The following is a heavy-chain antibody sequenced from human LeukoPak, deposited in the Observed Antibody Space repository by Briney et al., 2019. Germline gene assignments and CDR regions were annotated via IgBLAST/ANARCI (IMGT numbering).Heavy chain of an antibody. CDR1: GGSFSTYY. V-gene: IGHV4-34*01. CDR3: ARGPTISETGYFDY. CDR2: INHRGDT. Sequence: SETLSLTCAVSGGSFSTYYWSWIRHSPGKGLEWIAEINHRGDTNYNPSVKSRVTISVDTSKNQFSLKITSLTAADTAVYYCARGPTISETGYFDYWGQGTLVTVSS. D-gene: IGHD1-1*01. J-gene: IGHJ4*03.